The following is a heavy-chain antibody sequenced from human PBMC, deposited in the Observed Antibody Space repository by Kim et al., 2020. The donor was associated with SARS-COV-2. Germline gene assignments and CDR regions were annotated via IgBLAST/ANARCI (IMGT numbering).Heavy chain of an antibody. CDR3: AKFEYSSSSDAFDI. J-gene: IGHJ3*02. Sequence: ADSGKGRFTISRDNSKNTLYLQMNSLRAEDTAVYYCAKFEYSSSSDAFDIWGQGTMVTVSS. V-gene: IGHV3-30*02. D-gene: IGHD6-6*01.